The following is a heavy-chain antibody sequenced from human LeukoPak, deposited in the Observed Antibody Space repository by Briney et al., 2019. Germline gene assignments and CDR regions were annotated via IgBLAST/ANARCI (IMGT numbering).Heavy chain of an antibody. CDR1: GFTVSSNY. CDR2: SWNSGSI. CDR3: AKDSAFYYIDV. D-gene: IGHD3-10*01. J-gene: IGHJ6*03. Sequence: GGSLRLSCAASGFTVSSNYMSWVRQAPGKGLEWVSGISWNSGSIGYADSVKGRFTISRDNSKNTLYLQMNSLKGDDTAVYYCAKDSAFYYIDVWGKGTTVIISS. V-gene: IGHV3-66*03.